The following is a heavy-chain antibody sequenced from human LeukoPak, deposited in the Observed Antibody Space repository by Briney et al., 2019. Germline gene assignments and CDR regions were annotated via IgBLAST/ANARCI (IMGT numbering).Heavy chain of an antibody. D-gene: IGHD1-26*01. CDR1: GFTFSSYG. CDR3: AKDPSVGATDY. J-gene: IGHJ4*02. CDR2: ISSSGSTI. V-gene: IGHV3-48*04. Sequence: PGGSLRLSCAGSGFTFSSYGMSWVRQAPGKGLEWVSYISSSGSTIYYADSVKGRFTISRDNAKNSLYLQMNSLRAEDTAVYYCAKDPSVGATDYWGQGTLVTVSS.